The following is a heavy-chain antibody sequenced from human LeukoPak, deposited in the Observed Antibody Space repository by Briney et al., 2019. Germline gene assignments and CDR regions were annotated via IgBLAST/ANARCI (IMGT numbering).Heavy chain of an antibody. J-gene: IGHJ3*02. CDR1: GGSMKNYY. CDR2: IYYSGST. D-gene: IGHD3-22*01. CDR3: AREYYYDSSGYYHDAFDI. V-gene: IGHV4-59*12. Sequence: ETLSLTCTVSGGSMKNYYWSWIRQPPEKGLEWIGYIYYSGSTYYNPSLKTRVTISVDTSKNQFSLKLSSVTAADTAVYYCAREYYYDSSGYYHDAFDIWGQGTMVTVSS.